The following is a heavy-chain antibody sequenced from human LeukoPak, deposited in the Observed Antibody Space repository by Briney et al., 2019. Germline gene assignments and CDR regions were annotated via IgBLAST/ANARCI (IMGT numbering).Heavy chain of an antibody. CDR1: GFTFSSYA. Sequence: GGSLRLSCAASGFTFSSYAMSWVRQAPGKGLEWVAVIWYDGSNKYYADSVKGRFTISRDNSKNTLYLQMNSLRAEDTAVYYCARDGSPYCTNGVCYRPPDYWGQGTLVTVSS. D-gene: IGHD2-8*01. CDR2: IWYDGSNK. J-gene: IGHJ4*02. CDR3: ARDGSPYCTNGVCYRPPDY. V-gene: IGHV3-33*08.